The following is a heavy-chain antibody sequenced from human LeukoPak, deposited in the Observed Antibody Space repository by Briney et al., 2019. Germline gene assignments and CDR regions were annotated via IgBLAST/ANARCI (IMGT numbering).Heavy chain of an antibody. D-gene: IGHD5-18*01. Sequence: GASVKVSCKASGYTFTTYGISWLRQAPGQGLEWMAWISTYNGDTNYAQKLQGRLTLPTDTSTSTVYMELRSLRSDDTAVYYCARRGSVDTPMSNWEWWYWGQGTLVTVSS. CDR1: GYTFTTYG. J-gene: IGHJ4*02. CDR2: ISTYNGDT. V-gene: IGHV1-18*01. CDR3: ARRGSVDTPMSNWEWWY.